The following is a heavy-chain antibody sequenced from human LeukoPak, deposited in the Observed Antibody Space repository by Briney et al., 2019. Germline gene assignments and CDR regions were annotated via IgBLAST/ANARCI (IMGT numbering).Heavy chain of an antibody. Sequence: PGGSLRLSCAASGFTFSTYGMHWVRQAPGKGLERVAFVRYDGSNKYYADSVKGQFTISRDNSKNTLYLQMNSLRTEDTAVYYCAKDGPLYSSGWYVDYWGQGALVTVSS. D-gene: IGHD6-19*01. V-gene: IGHV3-30*02. CDR2: VRYDGSNK. CDR3: AKDGPLYSSGWYVDY. J-gene: IGHJ4*02. CDR1: GFTFSTYG.